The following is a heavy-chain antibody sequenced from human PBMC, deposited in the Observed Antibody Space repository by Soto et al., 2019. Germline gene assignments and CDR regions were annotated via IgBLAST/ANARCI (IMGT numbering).Heavy chain of an antibody. CDR3: ARDHGSSSYFDGFDP. D-gene: IGHD6-6*01. CDR2: ISSSSSYI. Sequence: ESGGGLVKPGGSLRLSCAASGFTFSSYSMNWVRQAPGKGLEWVSSISSSSSYIYYADSVKGRFTISRDNAKNSLYLQMNRLRAEDTAVYYYARDHGSSSYFDGFDPWGQGTLVTVSS. V-gene: IGHV3-21*01. J-gene: IGHJ5*02. CDR1: GFTFSSYS.